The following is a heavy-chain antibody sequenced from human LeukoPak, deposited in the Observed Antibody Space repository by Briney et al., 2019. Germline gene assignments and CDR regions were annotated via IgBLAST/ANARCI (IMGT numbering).Heavy chain of an antibody. CDR2: INTNTGNP. CDR1: GYTFTSYA. Sequence: ASVKVSCKASGYTFTSYAMNWVRQAPGQGLEWMGWINTNTGNPTYAQGFTGRFVFSLDTSVSTAYLQISSLKAEDTAVYYCARGPSSGWFNYYYYYMDVWGKGTTVTGSS. J-gene: IGHJ6*03. V-gene: IGHV7-4-1*02. D-gene: IGHD6-19*01. CDR3: ARGPSSGWFNYYYYYMDV.